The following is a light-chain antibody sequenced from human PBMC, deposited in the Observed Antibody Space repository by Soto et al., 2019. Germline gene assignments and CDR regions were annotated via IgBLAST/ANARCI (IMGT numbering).Light chain of an antibody. CDR3: QQYNKWPPYT. J-gene: IGKJ2*01. CDR2: GAS. CDR1: QSVSSN. V-gene: IGKV3-15*01. Sequence: EIVMTQSPATLSVPPGERATLSCRASQSVSSNLAWYQRKPGQAPRLLIYGASTRATGIPARFSGSGSGTEFSFTISSLQSEDFAVYYCQQYNKWPPYTFGQGTKLEIK.